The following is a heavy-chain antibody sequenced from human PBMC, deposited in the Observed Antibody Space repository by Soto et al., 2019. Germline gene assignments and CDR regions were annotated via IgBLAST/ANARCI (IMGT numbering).Heavy chain of an antibody. CDR1: GFTFSDEW. J-gene: IGHJ3*01. CDR2: IKNKPNGETT. Sequence: EVQLVESGGVLIKPGGSLRLSCAASGFTFSDEWMNWVRQAPGKGLEWVGRIKNKPNGETTDYAAPVKGRFTISRDDSKSRLYLQMNNLKTDDTAGYYCTRGHYVAFPHWGQGTLVTVSS. V-gene: IGHV3-15*07. D-gene: IGHD2-21*01. CDR3: TRGHYVAFPH.